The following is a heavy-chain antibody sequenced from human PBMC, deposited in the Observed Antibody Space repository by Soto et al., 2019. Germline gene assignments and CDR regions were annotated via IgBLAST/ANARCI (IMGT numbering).Heavy chain of an antibody. Sequence: SGPTLVNPTQTLTLTCTFSGFSLSTSGMCVSWIRQPPGKALEWLARIDWDDDKYYSTSLKTRLTISKDTSKNQVVLTMTNMDPVDTATYCCARTYSPPYYYCGMDVWGQGTTVTVSS. CDR3: ARTYSPPYYYCGMDV. CDR2: IDWDDDK. V-gene: IGHV2-70*11. CDR1: GFSLSTSGMC. D-gene: IGHD2-15*01. J-gene: IGHJ6*02.